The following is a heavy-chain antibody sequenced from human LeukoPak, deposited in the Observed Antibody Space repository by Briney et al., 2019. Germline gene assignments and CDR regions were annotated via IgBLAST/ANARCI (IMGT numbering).Heavy chain of an antibody. CDR1: GFTFSSYA. D-gene: IGHD6-19*01. CDR2: ISGSGGST. Sequence: GGSLRLSCAASGFTFSSYAMSWVRQAPGNGLEWVSAISGSGGSTYYADSVKGRFTISRDNSKNTLYLQMNSLRAEDTAVYYCANLAVADPYWYFDLWGRGTLVTVSS. V-gene: IGHV3-23*01. J-gene: IGHJ2*01. CDR3: ANLAVADPYWYFDL.